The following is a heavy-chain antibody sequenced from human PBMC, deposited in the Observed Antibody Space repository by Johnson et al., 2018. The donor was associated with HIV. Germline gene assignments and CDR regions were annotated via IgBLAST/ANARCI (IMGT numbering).Heavy chain of an antibody. Sequence: VQLVESGGGFVQPGRSLRLSCAASGFTFDDYGMSWVRQAPGKGLEWVSGINWNGGSTGYADSVKGRFTISRDNAKNSLYLQMNSLRAEDTALYYCAREAGSGSYSPWRPDAFDIWGQGTMVTVSS. CDR1: GFTFDDYG. V-gene: IGHV3-20*04. J-gene: IGHJ3*02. CDR3: AREAGSGSYSPWRPDAFDI. CDR2: INWNGGST. D-gene: IGHD3-10*01.